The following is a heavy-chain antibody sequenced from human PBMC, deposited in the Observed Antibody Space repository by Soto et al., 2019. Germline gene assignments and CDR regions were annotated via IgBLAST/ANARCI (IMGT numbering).Heavy chain of an antibody. CDR1: GGSFSGYY. CDR2: INHSGST. CDR3: ARGIMMTIHRRFSVFDP. Sequence: QVQLQQWGAGLLKPSETLSLTCAVYGGSFSGYYWSWIRQPPGKGLEWIGEINHSGSTNYNPSLKSRVTISVDTSTNQFCLKLSSVTAADTAVYYCARGIMMTIHRRFSVFDPWGQGTLVTVSS. V-gene: IGHV4-34*01. D-gene: IGHD3-16*01. J-gene: IGHJ5*02.